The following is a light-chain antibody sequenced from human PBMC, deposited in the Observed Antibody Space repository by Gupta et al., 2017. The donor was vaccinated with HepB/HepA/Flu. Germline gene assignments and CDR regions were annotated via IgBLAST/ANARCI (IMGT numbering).Light chain of an antibody. CDR3: QQEFADHPSFT. CDR2: GAS. J-gene: IGKJ3*01. CDR1: QDIRSS. Sequence: AIRMTQSPSSFSASIGDSVTIACRASQDIRSSLAWYQQKPGEAPKVVIYGASTLHSGVPSRFSGSGDGTDFTLTIDNRQSDDFATYYCQQEFADHPSFTFGHGTKVD. V-gene: IGKV1-8*01.